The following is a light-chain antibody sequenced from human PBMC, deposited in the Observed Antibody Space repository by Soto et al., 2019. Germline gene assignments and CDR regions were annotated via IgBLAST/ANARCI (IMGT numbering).Light chain of an antibody. CDR2: GVS. Sequence: QSVLTQPASVSGSPGQSITISCSGTRSDIGSYNYVAWYQQFPGKTPKILIYGVSNRPSGVSSRFSGSKSGNTASLTISGTQADDEAHYHCISYTGSSTSYVFGSGTKVTV. CDR3: ISYTGSSTSYV. J-gene: IGLJ1*01. V-gene: IGLV2-14*01. CDR1: RSDIGSYNY.